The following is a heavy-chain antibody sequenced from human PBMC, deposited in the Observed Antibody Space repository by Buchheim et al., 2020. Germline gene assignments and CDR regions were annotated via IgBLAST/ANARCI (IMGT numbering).Heavy chain of an antibody. CDR2: IGDSGSPT. CDR1: GFNFNNYY. V-gene: IGHV3-23*01. D-gene: IGHD1-1*01. J-gene: IGHJ4*02. CDR3: ATKTALHS. Sequence: EVLLLESGGGLIQPGGSLRLSCVGSGFNFNNYYMTWVRQAPGKGLEWVATIGDSGSPTWYTDSVKGRLTISRDNYKTTVFLQINSPRAEDTAVYYCATKTALHSWGQGTL.